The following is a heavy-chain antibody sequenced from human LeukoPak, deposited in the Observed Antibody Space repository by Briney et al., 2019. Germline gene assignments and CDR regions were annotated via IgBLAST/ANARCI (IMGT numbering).Heavy chain of an antibody. V-gene: IGHV3-43*01. J-gene: IGHJ4*02. CDR1: GFTFDDYT. Sequence: GGSLRLSCAASGFTFDDYTMHWVRQAPGKGLEWVSLISWDGGSTYYADSVKGRFTISRDNSKNSLYLQMNSLRTEDTALYYCAKEFSDAFDYWGQGTLVTVSS. D-gene: IGHD2-21*02. CDR3: AKEFSDAFDY. CDR2: ISWDGGST.